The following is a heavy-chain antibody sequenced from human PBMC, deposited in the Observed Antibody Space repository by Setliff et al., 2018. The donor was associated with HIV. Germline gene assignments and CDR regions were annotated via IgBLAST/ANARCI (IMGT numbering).Heavy chain of an antibody. J-gene: IGHJ6*03. V-gene: IGHV1-8*02. CDR1: GYTFTSYD. CDR3: ARDQGFWSGFTYNYYMDV. Sequence: ASVKVSCKASGYTFTSYDTNWVRQATGQGLEWMGWMNPNSGNTGYAQKFQGRVTMTRNTSISTAYMELSSLRSDDTAVYYCARDQGFWSGFTYNYYMDVWGKGTTVTVSS. D-gene: IGHD3-3*01. CDR2: MNPNSGNT.